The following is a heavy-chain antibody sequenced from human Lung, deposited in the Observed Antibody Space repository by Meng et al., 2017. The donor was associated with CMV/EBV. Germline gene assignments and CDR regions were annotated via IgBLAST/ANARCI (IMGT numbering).Heavy chain of an antibody. V-gene: IGHV4-61*08. D-gene: IGHD1-26*01. Sequence: SELLSPTCSVPGVSVSNDDYHWCWIRQSPGKGLEWIGQLYSTGTDTFNPSLMSRVTISKDTSKNRFSLTLTSVTAADTAVYFCVAYLVGIGGRGYWGQGRMVTVAS. CDR3: VAYLVGIGGRGY. J-gene: IGHJ4*02. CDR2: LYSTGTD. CDR1: GVSVSNDDYH.